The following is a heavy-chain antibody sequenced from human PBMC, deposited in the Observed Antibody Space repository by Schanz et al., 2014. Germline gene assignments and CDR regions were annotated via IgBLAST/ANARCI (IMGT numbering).Heavy chain of an antibody. CDR1: GFTFSDYC. J-gene: IGHJ3*02. CDR3: ARENLNWEAFDI. CDR2: ICSRRTV. D-gene: IGHD7-27*01. Sequence: QVQLVESGGGLVKPGGSLRLSCAASGFTFSDYCMVWIRQAPGKGLEWVSYICSRRTVKYAESVKGRFTISRDNAKSSLYLQMGSLRVEDTAVYYCARENLNWEAFDIWGQGTVVTVSS. V-gene: IGHV3-11*01.